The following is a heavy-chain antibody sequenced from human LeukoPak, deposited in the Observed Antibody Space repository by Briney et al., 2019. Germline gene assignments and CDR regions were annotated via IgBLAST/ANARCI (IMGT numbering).Heavy chain of an antibody. CDR2: ISPTGSTT. J-gene: IGHJ4*02. V-gene: IGHV3-74*01. D-gene: IGHD6-6*01. Sequence: GGSLRLSCTASGFSFSGHWMHWARQLPGKGLVWVLRISPTGSTTSYADSVKGRFTVSRDNAKNTLYLRVSNLRAEDTAVYYCARGPNSNWSGLDFWGQGTLLTVSS. CDR3: ARGPNSNWSGLDF. CDR1: GFSFSGHW.